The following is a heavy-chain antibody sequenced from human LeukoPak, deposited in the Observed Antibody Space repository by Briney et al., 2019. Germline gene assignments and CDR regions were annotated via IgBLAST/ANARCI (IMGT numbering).Heavy chain of an antibody. CDR3: ASLRVPGDFDY. CDR1: GGSISSRTYY. V-gene: IGHV4-39*01. J-gene: IGHJ4*02. CDR2: IYYSGST. Sequence: SETLSLTCTVSGGSISSRTYYWAWIRQPPGQGLEWIGNIYYSGSTYYNPSLKSRLTMSVDTSKNQFSLKLRSVTAADTAVYYCASLRVPGDFDYWGEGTLVTVSS.